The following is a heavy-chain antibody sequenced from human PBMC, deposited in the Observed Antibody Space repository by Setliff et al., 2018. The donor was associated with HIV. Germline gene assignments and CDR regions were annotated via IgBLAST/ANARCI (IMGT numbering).Heavy chain of an antibody. J-gene: IGHJ4*02. CDR3: VRGIVGASVFNY. Sequence: GGSLRLSCAASGFTFDDYAMHWVRQAPGKGLEWVSGITWNSGSIAYADSVKGRFTISRDNAKNSLYLQMNSLRAEDMAVYYCVRGIVGASVFNYWGQGTQVTVSS. V-gene: IGHV3-9*03. CDR1: GFTFDDYA. D-gene: IGHD1-26*01. CDR2: ITWNSGSI.